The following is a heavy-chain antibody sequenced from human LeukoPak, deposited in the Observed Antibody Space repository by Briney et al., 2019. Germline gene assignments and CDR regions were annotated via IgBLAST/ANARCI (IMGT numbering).Heavy chain of an antibody. V-gene: IGHV3-33*06. Sequence: PGGSLRLSCAASGFTFSSYGMHWARQAPGKGLEWVAVIWYDGSNKYYADSVKGRFTISRDNSKNTLYLQMNSLRAEDTAVYYCAKEVGATHRYFDYWGQGTLVTVSS. CDR3: AKEVGATHRYFDY. CDR2: IWYDGSNK. D-gene: IGHD1-26*01. CDR1: GFTFSSYG. J-gene: IGHJ4*02.